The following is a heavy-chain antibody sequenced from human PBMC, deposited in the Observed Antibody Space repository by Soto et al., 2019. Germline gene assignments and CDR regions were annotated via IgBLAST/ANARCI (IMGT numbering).Heavy chain of an antibody. CDR3: ARGDDYDMRFDI. D-gene: IGHD3-9*01. J-gene: IGHJ3*02. Sequence: XSVKVSFKASGYTFTGYYMHLVRQAPGQGLEWMGWINPNSGGTNYAQKFQGWVTMTRDTSISTAYMELSRMRSDDTAVYYCARGDDYDMRFDIWGQGTMVTVSS. V-gene: IGHV1-2*04. CDR2: INPNSGGT. CDR1: GYTFTGYY.